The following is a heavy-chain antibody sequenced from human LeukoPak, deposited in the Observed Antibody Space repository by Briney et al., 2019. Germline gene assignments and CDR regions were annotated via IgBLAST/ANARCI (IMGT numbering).Heavy chain of an antibody. V-gene: IGHV3-7*01. D-gene: IGHD2-2*01. CDR3: ARDLVEYQLPGLFGYYYYYGMDV. Sequence: PGGSLRLSCAASGFTFSSYWMSWVRQAPGKGLEWVANIKQDGSEKYYVDFVKGRFTISRDNAKNSLYLQMNSLRAEDTAVYYCARDLVEYQLPGLFGYYYYYGMDVWGQGTTVTVSS. CDR1: GFTFSSYW. J-gene: IGHJ6*02. CDR2: IKQDGSEK.